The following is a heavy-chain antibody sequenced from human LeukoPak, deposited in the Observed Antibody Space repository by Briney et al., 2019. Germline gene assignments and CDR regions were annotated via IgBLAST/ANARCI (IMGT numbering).Heavy chain of an antibody. D-gene: IGHD7-27*01. CDR3: ARLTGGAFDI. Sequence: GGSLRLSCAASGFTFSSYSMNWVRQARGKGLEWVSSISSSSSYIYYADSVKGRFTISRDNAKNSLYLQMNSLRAEDTAVYYCARLTGGAFDIWGQGTMVTVSS. CDR2: ISSSSSYI. V-gene: IGHV3-21*01. CDR1: GFTFSSYS. J-gene: IGHJ3*02.